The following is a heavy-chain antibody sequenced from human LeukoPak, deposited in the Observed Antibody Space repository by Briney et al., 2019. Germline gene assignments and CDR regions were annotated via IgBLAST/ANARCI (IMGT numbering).Heavy chain of an antibody. Sequence: SETLSLTCTVSGGSISNYYWSWIRQPPGKGLEWIGYIYYSGSTNYNPSLKSRVTISVDTSKNQFSLKLSSVTAADTAVYYCARVGVRHSSSWYDYYYYYMDVWGKGTTVTISS. D-gene: IGHD6-13*01. V-gene: IGHV4-59*01. CDR2: IYYSGST. CDR3: ARVGVRHSSSWYDYYYYYMDV. J-gene: IGHJ6*03. CDR1: GGSISNYY.